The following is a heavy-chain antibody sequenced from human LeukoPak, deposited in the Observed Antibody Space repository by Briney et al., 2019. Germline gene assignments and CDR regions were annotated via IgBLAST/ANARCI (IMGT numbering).Heavy chain of an antibody. CDR1: GGSFSGYY. V-gene: IGHV4-34*01. CDR2: INHSGST. CDR3: ARGHRLVGRVSWSGYYTGIFDY. Sequence: SETLSLTCAVYGGSFSGYYWSWIRQPPGKGLEWIGEINHSGSTNYNPSLKSRVTISVDTSKNQFSLKLSSVTAADTAVYYCARGHRLVGRVSWSGYYTGIFDYWGQGTLVTVSS. J-gene: IGHJ4*02. D-gene: IGHD3-3*01.